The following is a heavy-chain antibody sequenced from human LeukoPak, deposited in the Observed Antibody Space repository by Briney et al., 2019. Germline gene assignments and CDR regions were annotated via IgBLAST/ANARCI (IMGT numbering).Heavy chain of an antibody. V-gene: IGHV3-9*03. CDR3: AKADYYDSSGSIFDI. CDR1: GFTFADYA. J-gene: IGHJ3*02. Sequence: PGGSLRLSCAASGFTFADYAMHWVRQAPGKGLEWVSGIRWNRGSIDYADSVKGRFTISRDNAKNSLYLQMNSLTAEDMALYYCAKADYYDSSGSIFDIWGQGTMVTVSS. CDR2: IRWNRGSI. D-gene: IGHD3-22*01.